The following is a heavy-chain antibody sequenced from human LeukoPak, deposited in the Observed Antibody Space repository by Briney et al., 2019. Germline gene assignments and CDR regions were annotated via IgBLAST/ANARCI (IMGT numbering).Heavy chain of an antibody. Sequence: GGSLRLSCAASGFTFSSYAMSWVRQAPGKGLEWVSAISGSGGSTYYADSVKGRFTISRDNSKNTLYLQMNSPRAEDTAVYYCAKAAEYYYDSSGYFRYWGQGTLVTVSS. CDR2: ISGSGGST. J-gene: IGHJ4*02. D-gene: IGHD3-22*01. CDR3: AKAAEYYYDSSGYFRY. CDR1: GFTFSSYA. V-gene: IGHV3-23*01.